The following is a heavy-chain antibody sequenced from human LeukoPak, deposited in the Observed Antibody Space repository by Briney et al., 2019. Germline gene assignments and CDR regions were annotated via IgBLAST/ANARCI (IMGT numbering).Heavy chain of an antibody. CDR3: ARATTVTDCDY. Sequence: GGSLTLSCAASGFTFSSDWMSWFRQAPGKGLEWLANIKQDGRENYYVDSVKGRFTISRDNAKNSLYLQMNCLTAEDTAVYYCARATTVTDCDYWGRGTLVTVSS. D-gene: IGHD4-17*01. CDR2: IKQDGREN. J-gene: IGHJ4*02. V-gene: IGHV3-7*01. CDR1: GFTFSSDW.